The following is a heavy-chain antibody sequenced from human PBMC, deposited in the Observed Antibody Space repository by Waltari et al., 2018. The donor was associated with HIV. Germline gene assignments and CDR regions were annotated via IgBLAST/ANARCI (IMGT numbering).Heavy chain of an antibody. Sequence: QVQLQQWGAGLLKPSETLSLTCAVYGGSFSGYYWSWIRQPPGKGLEWIGEINHSGSTNYNPSLKSRVTISVDTSKNQFSLKLSSVTAADTAVYYCARGRFGSPLDYWGQGTLVTVSS. D-gene: IGHD3-3*01. CDR2: INHSGST. J-gene: IGHJ4*02. CDR3: ARGRFGSPLDY. CDR1: GGSFSGYY. V-gene: IGHV4-34*01.